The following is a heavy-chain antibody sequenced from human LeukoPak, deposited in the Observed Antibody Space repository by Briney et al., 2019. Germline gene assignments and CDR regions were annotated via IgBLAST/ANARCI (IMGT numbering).Heavy chain of an antibody. D-gene: IGHD3-16*02. J-gene: IGHJ6*03. CDR3: ARHIGGGIEDMDV. CDR2: IHVTGGT. Sequence: PSETLSLTCTVSGGSIGSYYWSWIRQSPGVGLEWIGYIHVTGGTRYNPYLQSRLTISLDTSRNQFSLKMSSVTAADTAVYYCARHIGGGIEDMDVWGKGAKVTVSS. V-gene: IGHV4-59*08. CDR1: GGSIGSYY.